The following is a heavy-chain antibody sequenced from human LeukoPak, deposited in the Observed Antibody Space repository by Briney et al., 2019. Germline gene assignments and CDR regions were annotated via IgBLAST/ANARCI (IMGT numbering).Heavy chain of an antibody. Sequence: GASVKVSCKASGYTFTGYYMHWVRQAPGQGLEWMGWISTYNGNTNYAQKLQGRVTMTTDTSTSTAYMELSSLRSEDTAVYYCAREGSVAGTMDYWGQGTLVTVSS. CDR3: AREGSVAGTMDY. V-gene: IGHV1-18*04. CDR2: ISTYNGNT. J-gene: IGHJ4*02. D-gene: IGHD6-19*01. CDR1: GYTFTGYY.